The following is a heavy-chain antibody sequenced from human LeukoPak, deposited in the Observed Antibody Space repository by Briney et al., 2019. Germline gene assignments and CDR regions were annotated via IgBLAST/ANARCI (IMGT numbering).Heavy chain of an antibody. CDR2: VNTDESST. CDR3: ARDLGGAADN. J-gene: IGHJ4*02. CDR1: GFTFSTYW. Sequence: PGGSLRLSCAASGFTFSTYWMHWVRQAPGKGLVWVSRVNTDESSTIYADSVRGRFTISRDNARNTLYLQMNSLRAEDTAVYYYARDLGGAADNWGQGTLVTVSS. D-gene: IGHD3-16*01. V-gene: IGHV3-74*01.